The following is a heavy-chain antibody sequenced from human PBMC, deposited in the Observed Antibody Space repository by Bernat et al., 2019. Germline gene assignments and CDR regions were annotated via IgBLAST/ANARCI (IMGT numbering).Heavy chain of an antibody. J-gene: IGHJ5*02. CDR1: GFTFSSYS. V-gene: IGHV3-21*01. CDR2: ISSSSSYI. Sequence: EVQLVESGGGLVKPGGSLRLSCAASGFTFSSYSMNWVRQAPGKGLEWVSSISSSSSYIYYADSVKGRCTISRDNAKNSLYLQMNSLRAEDTAVYYCARDPYGDYVFDPWGQGTLVTVSS. D-gene: IGHD4-17*01. CDR3: ARDPYGDYVFDP.